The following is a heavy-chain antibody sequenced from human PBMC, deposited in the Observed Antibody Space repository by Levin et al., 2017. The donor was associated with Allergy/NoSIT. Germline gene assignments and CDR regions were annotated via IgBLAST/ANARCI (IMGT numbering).Heavy chain of an antibody. J-gene: IGHJ4*02. V-gene: IGHV3-23*01. CDR1: GFTGSSYA. Sequence: GGSLRLSCAASGFTGSSYAMSWVRQAPGKGLEWVSAISGSGGSTYYADSVKGRFTISRDNSKNTLYLQMNSLRAEDTAVYYCAVRPKIAVAAYDYWGQGTLVTVSS. D-gene: IGHD6-19*01. CDR3: AVRPKIAVAAYDY. CDR2: ISGSGGST.